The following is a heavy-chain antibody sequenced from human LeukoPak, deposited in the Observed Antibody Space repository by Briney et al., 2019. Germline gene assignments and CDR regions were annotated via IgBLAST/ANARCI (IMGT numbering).Heavy chain of an antibody. CDR2: IDPSDSYT. Sequence: GASLQISCKGSGSRFTSYWISWVRQMPGKGLEWMGRIDPSDSYTNYSPSFQGHVTISADKSISTAYLQWSSLKASDTAMYYCARLSTGYSSGWYLRPFDYWGQGTLVTVSS. CDR1: GSRFTSYW. J-gene: IGHJ4*02. V-gene: IGHV5-10-1*01. D-gene: IGHD6-19*01. CDR3: ARLSTGYSSGWYLRPFDY.